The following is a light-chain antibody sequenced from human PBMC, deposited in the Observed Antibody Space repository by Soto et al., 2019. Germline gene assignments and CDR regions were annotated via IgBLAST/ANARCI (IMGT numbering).Light chain of an antibody. CDR3: QQLNSFPLT. CDR2: SAS. CDR1: QGMSSY. J-gene: IGKJ4*01. V-gene: IGKV1-9*01. Sequence: IQLTQSPSSLSASVGDRVTITCRASQGMSSYLAWYQQKPGKAPKLLIYSASTLQSGVPSRFSGSGSGTGFILTISNLQPEDFATYYCQQLNSFPLTFGGGTRVEIK.